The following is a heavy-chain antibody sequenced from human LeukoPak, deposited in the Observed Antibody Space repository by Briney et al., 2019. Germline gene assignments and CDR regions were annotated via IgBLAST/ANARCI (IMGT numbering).Heavy chain of an antibody. CDR1: GYTFTIYH. D-gene: IGHD2-2*01. CDR2: INVISGST. J-gene: IGHJ4*02. Sequence: ASVTVSFKASGYTFTIYHMEWVRQAPGQGREGMGIINVISGSTTYAQRFQGRVTMTRDTSTSTLYIDLSSLRSEDTAIYYCARSFGAVPRQFDYWGQGTLVTVSS. CDR3: ARSFGAVPRQFDY. V-gene: IGHV1-46*01.